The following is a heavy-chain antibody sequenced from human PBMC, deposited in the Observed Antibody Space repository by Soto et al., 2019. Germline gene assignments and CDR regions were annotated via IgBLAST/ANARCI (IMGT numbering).Heavy chain of an antibody. V-gene: IGHV3-7*01. Sequence: PGGSLRLSCAASGFTFSGYWMSWVRQAPGKGLEWVANIKQDGSEKYYVDSVKGRFTISRDNAENSLYLQMNSLRAEDTAVYYCARHPRPAYYDFWSGYYYFDYWGQGTLVTVSS. CDR2: IKQDGSEK. CDR3: ARHPRPAYYDFWSGYYYFDY. CDR1: GFTFSGYW. D-gene: IGHD3-3*01. J-gene: IGHJ4*02.